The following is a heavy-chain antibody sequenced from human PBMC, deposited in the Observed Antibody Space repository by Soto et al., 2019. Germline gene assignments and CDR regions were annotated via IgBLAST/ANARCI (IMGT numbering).Heavy chain of an antibody. CDR1: GFTFRDHY. J-gene: IGHJ4*02. Sequence: EVQLVESGGGLAQPGSSLTLSCAASGFTFRDHYMGWVRQAPGKGLEWVGRIRDRPDRYTTDYAASVKDRFIISRDDSTNLLYMHMNNLKTEVSAVDCGTREAIQLWFAFWGQGTLVTVSS. CDR2: IRDRPDRYTT. CDR3: TREAIQLWFAF. V-gene: IGHV3-72*01. D-gene: IGHD5-18*01.